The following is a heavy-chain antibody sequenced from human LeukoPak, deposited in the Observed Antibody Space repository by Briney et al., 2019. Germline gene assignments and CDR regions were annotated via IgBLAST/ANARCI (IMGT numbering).Heavy chain of an antibody. CDR1: GGTFSSYA. J-gene: IGHJ5*02. CDR3: ARGYYYGSGSSNWFDP. V-gene: IGHV1-69*04. D-gene: IGHD3-10*01. Sequence: SVKVSCKASGGTFSSYAISWVRQAPGQGLEWMGRIIPILGIANYAQKFQGRVTITADKSTSTAYMELSSLRSEDTAVYYCARGYYYGSGSSNWFDPWGQGTLVTVSS. CDR2: IIPILGIA.